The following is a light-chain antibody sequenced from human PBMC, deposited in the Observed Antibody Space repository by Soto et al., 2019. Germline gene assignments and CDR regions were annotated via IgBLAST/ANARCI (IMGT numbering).Light chain of an antibody. V-gene: IGKV1-9*01. CDR3: QQLNSYPPLT. CDR1: QGISSY. CDR2: AAS. Sequence: DIQLTQSPSFLSASVGDRVTITCRARQGISSYLAWYQQKPGKAPKLLIYAASTLQSGVPSRFSGSGSGTECTLTISSLQPEDFATYYCQQLNSYPPLTFGGGTKVEIE. J-gene: IGKJ4*01.